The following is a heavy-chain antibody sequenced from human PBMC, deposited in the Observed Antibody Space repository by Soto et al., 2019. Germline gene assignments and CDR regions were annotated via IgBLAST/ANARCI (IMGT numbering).Heavy chain of an antibody. CDR3: ARGHYYDSSGYYQDYFHY. V-gene: IGHV3-33*01. CDR2: IWYDGSNR. D-gene: IGHD3-22*01. J-gene: IGHJ4*02. Sequence: GGSLRLSCAASGFTFSSYGMHWVRQAPGKGLEWVAVIWYDGSNRYYADSVKGRFTISRDNSKNTLYLQMNSLRAEDTAVYYCARGHYYDSSGYYQDYFHYWGQGTLVTVSS. CDR1: GFTFSSYG.